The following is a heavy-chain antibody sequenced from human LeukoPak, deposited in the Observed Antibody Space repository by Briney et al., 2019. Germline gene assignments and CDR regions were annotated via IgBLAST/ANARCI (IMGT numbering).Heavy chain of an antibody. J-gene: IGHJ4*02. CDR2: ISYDGSNK. Sequence: GGSLRLSCAASGFTFSSYGMHWVRQAPGKGLEWVAVISYDGSNKYYADSVKGRFTISRDNSKNTLYLQMSSLRAEDTAVYYCVKGDYYDSSGYSIFDYWGQGTLVTVSS. CDR1: GFTFSSYG. CDR3: VKGDYYDSSGYSIFDY. V-gene: IGHV3-30*18. D-gene: IGHD3-22*01.